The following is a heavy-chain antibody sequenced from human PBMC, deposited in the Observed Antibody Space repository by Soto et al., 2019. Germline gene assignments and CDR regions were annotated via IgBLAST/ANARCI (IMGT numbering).Heavy chain of an antibody. D-gene: IGHD3-10*01. CDR1: GFTFTSYA. Sequence: GGSLRLSCAASGFTFTSYAMTWVRQAPGKGLEWVSGISGSGVSTYYADSVKGRFTISRDNSKNTLYLQMNSLRAEDTAVYYCAPHPFYYGSGSYGPAYWGQGTLVTVSS. CDR2: ISGSGVST. CDR3: APHPFYYGSGSYGPAY. J-gene: IGHJ4*02. V-gene: IGHV3-23*01.